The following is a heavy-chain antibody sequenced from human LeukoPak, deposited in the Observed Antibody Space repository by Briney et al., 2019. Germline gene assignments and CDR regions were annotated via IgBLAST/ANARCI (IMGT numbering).Heavy chain of an antibody. D-gene: IGHD7-27*01. CDR3: ARDPGGTWGFDY. CDR2: ISIYSGNT. CDR1: GYTFTCHG. J-gene: IGHJ4*02. Sequence: ASVKVSCKASGYTFTCHGLSWARQAPGRGLEWMGWISIYSGNTNYAQKFQDRISMTTDTSTSTAYMELRSLKSDDTAVYYCARDPGGTWGFDYWGQGALVTVSS. V-gene: IGHV1-18*01.